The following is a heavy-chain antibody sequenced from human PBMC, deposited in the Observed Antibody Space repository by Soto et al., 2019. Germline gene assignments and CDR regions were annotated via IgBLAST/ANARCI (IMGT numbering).Heavy chain of an antibody. CDR2: IYHSGGT. CDR1: GGPITSGGYS. D-gene: IGHD4-17*01. CDR3: ATTMTTSGWFDP. Sequence: SETLSLTCAVSGGPITSGGYSWSLIRQPPGKGLEWIGYIYHSGGTYYNPSLKSRVTLSIDRTKKQFSLKLKSVTAADTAVYFCATTMTTSGWFDPWGQGTLVTVSS. V-gene: IGHV4-30-2*01. J-gene: IGHJ5*02.